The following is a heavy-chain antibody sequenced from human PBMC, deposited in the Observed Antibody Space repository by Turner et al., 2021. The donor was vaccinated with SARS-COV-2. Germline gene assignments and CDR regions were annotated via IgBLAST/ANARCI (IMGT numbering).Heavy chain of an antibody. D-gene: IGHD6-6*01. CDR2: IYSEGST. CDR1: GYTVSSNY. Sequence: EVQLVESRGGFGAHDGSSQLACAASGYTVSSNYMGWVRQPPGKGLEWVSVIYSEGSTHYADAVKGRFTISRDFSKNTLYLQMNSLRAEYTAVYYGATALKGGRGPGGQGTMVTVSS. V-gene: IGHV3-66*02. CDR3: ATALKGGRGP. J-gene: IGHJ5*02.